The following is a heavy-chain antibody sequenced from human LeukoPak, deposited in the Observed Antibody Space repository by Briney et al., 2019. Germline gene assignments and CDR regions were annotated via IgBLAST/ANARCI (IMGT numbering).Heavy chain of an antibody. CDR2: IYSGGST. D-gene: IGHD1-1*01. V-gene: IGHV3-53*05. J-gene: IGHJ4*02. CDR1: GFTVSSNY. Sequence: GGSLRLSCAASGFTVSSNYMSWVRQAPGKGLEWVSVIYSGGSTYYADSVKGRFTISRDNSKNTLYLQMNSLRAEDTAVYYCARSPGGLYYFDYWGQGTLVTVSS. CDR3: ARSPGGLYYFDY.